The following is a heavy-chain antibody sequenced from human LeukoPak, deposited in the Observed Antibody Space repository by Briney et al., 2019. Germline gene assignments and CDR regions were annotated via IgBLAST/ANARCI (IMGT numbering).Heavy chain of an antibody. D-gene: IGHD6-13*01. V-gene: IGHV3-21*01. J-gene: IGHJ3*02. CDR2: ISSSSSYI. CDR3: ARKDAYSSGWYALDAFDI. CDR1: GFTFSSYS. Sequence: PGGSLRLSCAASGFTFSSYSMNWVRQAPGKGLEWVSSISSSSSYIYYADSVKGRFTISRDNAKNSLYLQMNSLRAEGTAVYYCARKDAYSSGWYALDAFDIWGQGTMVTVSS.